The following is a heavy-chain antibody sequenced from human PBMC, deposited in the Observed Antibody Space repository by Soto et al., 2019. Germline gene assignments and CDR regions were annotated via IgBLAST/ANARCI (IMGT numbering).Heavy chain of an antibody. V-gene: IGHV1-3*01. CDR3: ARARGYSFGLPQNWFDP. CDR1: GYTFTSYA. Sequence: ASVKVSCKASGYTFTSYAMHWVRQAPGQRLEWMGWINAGNGNTSYAQNFQGRVTMTRDTSTSTVYMELTSLRIEDTAVYYCARARGYSFGLPQNWFDPWGQGTPVTVSS. CDR2: INAGNGNT. D-gene: IGHD5-12*01. J-gene: IGHJ5*02.